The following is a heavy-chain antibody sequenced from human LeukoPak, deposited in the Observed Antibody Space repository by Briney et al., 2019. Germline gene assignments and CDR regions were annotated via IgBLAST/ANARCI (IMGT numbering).Heavy chain of an antibody. J-gene: IGHJ6*02. CDR1: GFTVRSNY. D-gene: IGHD4-23*01. CDR2: IYSGGST. Sequence: GGSLRLSCAASGFTVRSNYMSWVRQAPGKGLEWVSVIYSGGSTYYADSVKGRFTISRDNSKNTLYLQMNSLRAEDTAVYFCARAPTPVINPNYYGMDVWGQGTTVTVSS. CDR3: ARAPTPVINPNYYGMDV. V-gene: IGHV3-66*01.